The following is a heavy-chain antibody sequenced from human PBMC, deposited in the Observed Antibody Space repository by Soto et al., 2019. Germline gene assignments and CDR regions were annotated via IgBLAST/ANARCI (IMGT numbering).Heavy chain of an antibody. CDR1: GDSVSSNTAS. CDR3: AKGDNLGPKTGYAFDP. Sequence: SQTLSLTCAISGDSVSSNTASWNWIRQSPSRGLEWLGRTYFRSKWYNDYAVSVKSRIIINPDTSNNQFSLQLNSVTPEDAAVYFCAKGDNLGPKTGYAFDPWGQGIMVTVSS. V-gene: IGHV6-1*01. CDR2: TYFRSKWYN. J-gene: IGHJ5*02. D-gene: IGHD5-12*01.